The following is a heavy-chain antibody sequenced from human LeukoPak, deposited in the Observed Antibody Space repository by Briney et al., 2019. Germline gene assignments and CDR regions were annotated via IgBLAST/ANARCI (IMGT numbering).Heavy chain of an antibody. J-gene: IGHJ3*02. CDR2: IIPIFGTA. Sequence: ASVKVSCKASGGTFSSYAISWVRQAPGQGLEWMGGIIPIFGTANCAQKFQGRVTITADESTSTAYMELSSLRSEDTAVYYCARSGYCSGGSCRSAFDIWGQGTMVTVSS. V-gene: IGHV1-69*13. D-gene: IGHD2-15*01. CDR1: GGTFSSYA. CDR3: ARSGYCSGGSCRSAFDI.